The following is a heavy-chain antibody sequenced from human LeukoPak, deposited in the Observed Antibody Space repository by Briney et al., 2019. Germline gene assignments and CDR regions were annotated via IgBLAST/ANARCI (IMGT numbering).Heavy chain of an antibody. CDR3: ARSPVLLWFGELFFFDY. V-gene: IGHV1-18*01. CDR1: GYTFTSYG. Sequence: ASVTVSCKASGYTFTSYGISWVRQAPGQGLEWMGWISAYNGNTNYAQKLQGRVTMTTDTSTSTAYMELRSLRSDDTAVYYCARSPVLLWFGELFFFDYWGQGTLVTVSS. J-gene: IGHJ4*02. CDR2: ISAYNGNT. D-gene: IGHD3-10*01.